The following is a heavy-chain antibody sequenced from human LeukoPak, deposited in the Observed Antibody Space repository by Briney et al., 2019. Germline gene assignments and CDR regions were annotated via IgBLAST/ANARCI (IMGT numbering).Heavy chain of an antibody. CDR2: ISYSGST. CDR3: ARDRERAFDI. CDR1: GGSISGYY. V-gene: IGHV4-59*01. D-gene: IGHD1-26*01. Sequence: PSETLSLTCTVSGGSISGYYWSWIRQPPGKGLEWIGYISYSGSTNYNPSLKSRVTISVDTSKNQFSLKLNSVTAADTAVYYCARDRERAFDIWGQGTLVTVSS. J-gene: IGHJ3*02.